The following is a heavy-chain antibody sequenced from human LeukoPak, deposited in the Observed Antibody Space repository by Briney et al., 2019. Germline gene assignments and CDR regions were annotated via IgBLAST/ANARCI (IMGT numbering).Heavy chain of an antibody. CDR3: ARDADYGGSPDAFDI. D-gene: IGHD4-23*01. Sequence: GGSLRLSCAASGFTVSSNHMSWVRQAPGKGLKGGSIIYSGGTTYYADSVKGRFTISRDNSKNSLYLQMNSLRAEDTAVYYCARDADYGGSPDAFDIWGRGTIVTVSS. CDR1: GFTVSSNH. J-gene: IGHJ3*02. V-gene: IGHV3-53*01. CDR2: IYSGGTT.